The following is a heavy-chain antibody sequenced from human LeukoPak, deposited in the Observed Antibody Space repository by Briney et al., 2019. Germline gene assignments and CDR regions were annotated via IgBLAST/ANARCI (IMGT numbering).Heavy chain of an antibody. J-gene: IGHJ4*02. Sequence: ASVKVSCKASGGTFSSYAISWVRQAPGQGLEWMGRIIPIFGTANYAQKFQGRVTITTDGSTSTAYMELSSLRSEDTAVYYCATPREIQRGYSGYDYDYWGQGTLVTVSS. CDR2: IIPIFGTA. CDR1: GGTFSSYA. CDR3: ATPREIQRGYSGYDYDY. D-gene: IGHD5-12*01. V-gene: IGHV1-69*05.